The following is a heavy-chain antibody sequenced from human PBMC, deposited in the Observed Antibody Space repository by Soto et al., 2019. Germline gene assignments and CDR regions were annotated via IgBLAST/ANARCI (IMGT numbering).Heavy chain of an antibody. D-gene: IGHD2-15*01. V-gene: IGHV3-15*07. CDR2: IKSKTDGGTT. J-gene: IGHJ6*02. Sequence: LRLSCAASGFTFSNAWMNWVRQAPGKGLEWVGRIKSKTDGGTTDYAAPVKGRFTISRDDSKNTLYLQMNSLKTEDTAVYYCTTAVGPLPGRNYYYYGMDVWGQGTTVTVSS. CDR1: GFTFSNAW. CDR3: TTAVGPLPGRNYYYYGMDV.